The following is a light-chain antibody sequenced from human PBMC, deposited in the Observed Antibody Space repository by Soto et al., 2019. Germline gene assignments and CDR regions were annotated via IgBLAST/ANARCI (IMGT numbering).Light chain of an antibody. V-gene: IGKV3-20*01. CDR3: QQYGNSPYT. Sequence: EIVLTQSPGTLSLSPGERATLSCGASQSVSSSYLAWYQQKPGQAPRLLIYGASSRATGISDRFSGSGSGTDFTLTISRLEPEDFAVYYCQQYGNSPYTFGQGTKLEIK. J-gene: IGKJ2*01. CDR2: GAS. CDR1: QSVSSSY.